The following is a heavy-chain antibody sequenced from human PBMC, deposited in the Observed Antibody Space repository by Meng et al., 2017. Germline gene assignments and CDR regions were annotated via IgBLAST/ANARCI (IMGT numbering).Heavy chain of an antibody. CDR1: GGSFSGYD. J-gene: IGHJ4*02. CDR2: INHSGST. CDR3: ARGSMFGATVTKIDY. V-gene: IGHV4-34*01. D-gene: IGHD4-17*01. Sequence: QVQLQQWGAGLLKPSETLSLTCAVYGGSFSGYDWSWIRQPPGKGLEWIGEINHSGSTNYNPSLKSRVTISVDTSKNQFSLKLSSVTAADTAVYYCARGSMFGATVTKIDYWGQGTLVTVSS.